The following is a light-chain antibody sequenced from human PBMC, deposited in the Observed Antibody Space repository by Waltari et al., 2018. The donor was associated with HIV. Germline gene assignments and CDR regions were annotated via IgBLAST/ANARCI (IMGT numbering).Light chain of an antibody. CDR2: AAS. Sequence: AIRMTQSPSSFSASTGDRVTITCLASQGISSYLAWYQQKPGKAPKLLIYAASTLQSGVPSRFSGSGSGTDFTLTISCLQSEYFATYYCQQYYSYPRTFGQGTKVEIK. J-gene: IGKJ1*01. CDR1: QGISSY. CDR3: QQYYSYPRT. V-gene: IGKV1-8*01.